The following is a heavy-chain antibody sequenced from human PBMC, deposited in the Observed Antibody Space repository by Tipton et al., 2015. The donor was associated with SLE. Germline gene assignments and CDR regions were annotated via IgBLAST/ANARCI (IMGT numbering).Heavy chain of an antibody. J-gene: IGHJ4*02. CDR2: INHSGST. Sequence: TLSLTCAVYGGSFSGYYWSWIRQPPGKGLEWIGEINHSGSTTYNPSLKSRVTMSIDMSKNQFSLKLRSVTAADTAVYYCARGTSSDILTGPFDSWGQGTLVTVSS. CDR1: GGSFSGYY. CDR3: ARGTSSDILTGPFDS. D-gene: IGHD3-9*01. V-gene: IGHV4-34*01.